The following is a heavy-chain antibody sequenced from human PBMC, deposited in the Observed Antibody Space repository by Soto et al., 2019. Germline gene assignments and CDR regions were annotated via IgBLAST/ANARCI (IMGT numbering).Heavy chain of an antibody. CDR2: IIPIFGTA. Sequence: QVQLVQSGAEVKKPRSSVEVSCKASGGTFSSYAISWVRQAPGQGLEWMGGIIPIFGTANYAQKFQGRVTITADESTSTAYMELSSLRSEDTAVYYCARVSGGYYDSSGYSFDYWGQGTLVTVSS. V-gene: IGHV1-69*01. D-gene: IGHD3-22*01. CDR3: ARVSGGYYDSSGYSFDY. J-gene: IGHJ4*02. CDR1: GGTFSSYA.